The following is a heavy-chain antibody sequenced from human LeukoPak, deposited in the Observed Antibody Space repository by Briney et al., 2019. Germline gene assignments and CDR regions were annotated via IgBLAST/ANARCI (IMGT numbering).Heavy chain of an antibody. CDR2: TKSKSDGGTT. CDR3: TTDEWS. CDR1: GFTFSNAW. V-gene: IGHV3-15*01. D-gene: IGHD3-3*01. Sequence: PGGSLRLSCAASGFTFSNAWMSWVRQAPGKGLEWVGRTKSKSDGGTTDYPAPVKGRFTISRDDSKTALYLQVNSLQTEDTAVYYCTTDEWSWGQGTLVTVSS. J-gene: IGHJ4*02.